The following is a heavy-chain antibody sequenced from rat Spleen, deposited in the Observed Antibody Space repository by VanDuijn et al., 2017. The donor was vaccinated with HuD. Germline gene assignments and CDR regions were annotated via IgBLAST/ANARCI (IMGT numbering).Heavy chain of an antibody. CDR1: GFSLTDHS. Sequence: QVQLKESGPALVQPSQTLSLTCTVSGFSLTDHSVHWVRQPPGKGLEWMGRMRYDGDTYYNSALKSRLSISRDTSKSQVFLKINSLQTEDTAIYYCTRVNPYFDYWGQGVMVTVSS. V-gene: IGHV2S30*01. D-gene: IGHD1-11*01. CDR3: TRVNPYFDY. J-gene: IGHJ2*01. CDR2: MRYDGDT.